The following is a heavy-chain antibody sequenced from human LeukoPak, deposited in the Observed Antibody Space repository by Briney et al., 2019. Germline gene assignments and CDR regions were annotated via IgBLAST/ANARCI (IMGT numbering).Heavy chain of an antibody. V-gene: IGHV3-49*04. D-gene: IGHD6-6*01. Sequence: GGSLRLSYTASGFTFGDYAMSWVRQAPGKGLEWVGFIRSKAYGGTTEYAASVKGGFTISRDDSKSIAYPQMNSLKTEDTAVYYCTRGDSSSSGFDYWGQGTLVTVSS. CDR2: IRSKAYGGTT. CDR1: GFTFGDYA. CDR3: TRGDSSSSGFDY. J-gene: IGHJ4*02.